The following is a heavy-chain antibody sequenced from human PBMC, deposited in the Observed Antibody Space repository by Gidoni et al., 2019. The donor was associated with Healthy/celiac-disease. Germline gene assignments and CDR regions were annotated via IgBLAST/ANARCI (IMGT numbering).Heavy chain of an antibody. V-gene: IGHV3-23*01. CDR2: ISGSGGST. J-gene: IGHJ3*02. CDR3: AKEGVAAGYYDSSAMGAFDI. CDR1: GFTFSSYA. Sequence: EVQLLESGGGLVQPGGSLRLSCAASGFTFSSYAMSWVRQAPGKGLEWVSAISGSGGSTYYADSVKGRFTISRDNSKNTLYLQMNSLRAEDTAVYYCAKEGVAAGYYDSSAMGAFDIWGQGTMVTVSS. D-gene: IGHD3-22*01.